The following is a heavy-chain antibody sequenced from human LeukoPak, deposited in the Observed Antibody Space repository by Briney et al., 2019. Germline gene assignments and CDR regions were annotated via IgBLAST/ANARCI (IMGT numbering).Heavy chain of an antibody. V-gene: IGHV4-34*01. J-gene: IGHJ4*02. Sequence: SETLSLTCAVYGGSFSGYYWSWIRQPPGKGLEWIGEINHSGSTNYNPSLKSRVTISVDTSKNQFSLKLSSVTAADTAVYYCARDFRYYYGSGSYYRTFDYWGQGTLVTVSS. D-gene: IGHD3-10*01. CDR3: ARDFRYYYGSGSYYRTFDY. CDR1: GGSFSGYY. CDR2: INHSGST.